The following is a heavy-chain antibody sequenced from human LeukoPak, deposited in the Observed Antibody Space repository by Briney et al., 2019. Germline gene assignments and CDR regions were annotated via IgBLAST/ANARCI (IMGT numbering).Heavy chain of an antibody. Sequence: SVKVSCKSSGGIFSTYAFTWVRQAPGQGLEWMGTIIPILRITNFAQKFQDRVTITADESTSTVYMELSSLRSEDTALYYCARPYYYDTRGYYHDWFDPWGQGTLVTVSS. CDR3: ARPYYYDTRGYYHDWFDP. CDR1: GGIFSTYA. D-gene: IGHD3-22*01. J-gene: IGHJ5*02. CDR2: IIPILRIT. V-gene: IGHV1-69*04.